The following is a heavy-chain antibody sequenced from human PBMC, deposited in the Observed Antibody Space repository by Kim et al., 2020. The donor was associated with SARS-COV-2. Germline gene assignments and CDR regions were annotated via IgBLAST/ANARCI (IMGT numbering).Heavy chain of an antibody. V-gene: IGHV4-59*13. J-gene: IGHJ2*01. CDR1: GGSITSYY. D-gene: IGHD3-3*01. CDR2: ISYSGTT. Sequence: SETLSLTCSVSGGSITSYYWSWIRQPPGKGLEWIGYISYSGTTNYNPSLKSRVTISVDTSKNQFSLRLSSVTAADTAVYFCARANYRTEWLDFWGCGTL. CDR3: ARANYRTEWLDF.